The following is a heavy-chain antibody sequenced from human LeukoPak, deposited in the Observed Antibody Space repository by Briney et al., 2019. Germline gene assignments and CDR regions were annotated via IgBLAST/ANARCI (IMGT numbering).Heavy chain of an antibody. CDR1: GFTFSSYS. Sequence: GGTLRLSCAASGFTFSSYSMNWVRQAPGKGLEWVSSISSSSSYIYYADSVKGRFTISRDNAKNSLYLQMNSLRAEDTAVYYCAGLHSSGWYGFDYWGQGTLVTVSS. J-gene: IGHJ4*02. V-gene: IGHV3-21*01. D-gene: IGHD6-19*01. CDR3: AGLHSSGWYGFDY. CDR2: ISSSSSYI.